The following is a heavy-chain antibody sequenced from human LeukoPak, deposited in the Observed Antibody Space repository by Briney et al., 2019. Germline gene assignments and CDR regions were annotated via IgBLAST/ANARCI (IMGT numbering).Heavy chain of an antibody. J-gene: IGHJ4*02. D-gene: IGHD3-10*01. CDR3: VKGLTYYYASGTSYFHY. V-gene: IGHV3-64D*09. CDR1: GFTFNNHA. Sequence: PGGSLRLSCSASGFTFNNHAMHWVRQAPGAGLEYVSSISSNGGNTHYADSMKGRFTISRDNSKNTLFLQMTSLTAEDTALYYCVKGLTYYYASGTSYFHYWGQGTLVTVSS. CDR2: ISSNGGNT.